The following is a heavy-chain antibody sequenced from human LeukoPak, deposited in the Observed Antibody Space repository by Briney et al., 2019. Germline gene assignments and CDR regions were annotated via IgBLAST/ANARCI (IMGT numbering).Heavy chain of an antibody. D-gene: IGHD4-17*01. V-gene: IGHV3-73*01. J-gene: IGHJ4*02. CDR1: GFTFSGSA. Sequence: GGSLRLSCAASGFTFSGSAMHWVRQASGKGLEWVGRIRSKANSYATAYAASVKGRFTISRDDSKNTAYPQMNSLKTEDTAVYYCTRTTVTTSSYSYWGQGTLVTVSS. CDR3: TRTTVTTSSYSY. CDR2: IRSKANSYAT.